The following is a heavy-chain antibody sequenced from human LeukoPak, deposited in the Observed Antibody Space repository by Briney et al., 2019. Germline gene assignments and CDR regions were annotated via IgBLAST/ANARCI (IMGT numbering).Heavy chain of an antibody. J-gene: IGHJ6*03. D-gene: IGHD6-13*01. CDR2: INPNSGGT. CDR1: GYTFTDYY. CDR3: ARASSFRVYMDV. Sequence: ASVKVSCKASGYTFTDYYMHWVRQAPGQGLEWMGWINPNSGGTNYAQKFQGRVTMTRDTSISTAYMELSRLRSDDTAVYYCARASSFRVYMDVWGKGTTVTVSS. V-gene: IGHV1-2*02.